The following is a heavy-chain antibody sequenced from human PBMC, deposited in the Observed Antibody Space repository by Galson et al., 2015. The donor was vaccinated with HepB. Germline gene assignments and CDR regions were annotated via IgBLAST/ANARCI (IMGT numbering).Heavy chain of an antibody. V-gene: IGHV3-33*01. D-gene: IGHD2-8*01. CDR1: GFIFRSYD. Sequence: SLRLSCAASGFIFRSYDMHWVRQAPGKGLEWVAVIGYDGSNKYYADSVKGRSTISRDNSKNTLYLQMNSLRAEDTAVYYCASGSSYNGNYYYYGMDIWGQGTTVTVSS. CDR2: IGYDGSNK. CDR3: ASGSSYNGNYYYYGMDI. J-gene: IGHJ6*02.